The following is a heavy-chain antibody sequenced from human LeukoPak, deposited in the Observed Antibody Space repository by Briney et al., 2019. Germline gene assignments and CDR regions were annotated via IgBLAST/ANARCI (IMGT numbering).Heavy chain of an antibody. J-gene: IGHJ4*02. D-gene: IGHD1-26*01. CDR2: IYYSGST. V-gene: IGHV4-39*01. Sequence: SETLSLTCTVSGGSISSSSYYWGWIRQPPGKGLEWIGSIYYSGSTYYNPSLKSRVTISVDTSKNQFSLKLSSVTAADTAVYYCARVYSGSVIDYWGQGTLVTVSS. CDR1: GGSISSSSYY. CDR3: ARVYSGSVIDY.